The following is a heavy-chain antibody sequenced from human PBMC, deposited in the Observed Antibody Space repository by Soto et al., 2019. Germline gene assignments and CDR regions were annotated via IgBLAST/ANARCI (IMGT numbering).Heavy chain of an antibody. CDR3: ARVGSDFDAFDI. V-gene: IGHV4-31*03. CDR1: GGSISRGDYY. J-gene: IGHJ3*02. D-gene: IGHD3-16*01. Sequence: QVQLQESGPGLVKPSQTLSLTCSVSGGSISRGDYYWSWIRQHPGRGLEGIGYIYHSGSTYYNPSLKSRVFISLDTSKSQFSLKLSSVTAADTAVYRCARVGSDFDAFDIWGQGTMVTVSS. CDR2: IYHSGST.